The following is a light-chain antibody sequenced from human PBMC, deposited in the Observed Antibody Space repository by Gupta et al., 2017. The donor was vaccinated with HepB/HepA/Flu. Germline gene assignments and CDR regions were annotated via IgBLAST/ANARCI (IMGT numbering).Light chain of an antibody. CDR1: SSTFGGFTY. CDR3: SSSTTSSTLVVV. V-gene: IGLV2-14*03. J-gene: IGLJ2*01. CDR2: DVH. Sequence: QSALTQPASVSGSPGQSITISCTGTSSTFGGFTYVSWYQQHPGKAPKLMIYDVHNRPSGVSNRFSGSVSGNTASLTISGLQAEDEADYYCSSSTTSSTLVVVFGGGTKLTVL.